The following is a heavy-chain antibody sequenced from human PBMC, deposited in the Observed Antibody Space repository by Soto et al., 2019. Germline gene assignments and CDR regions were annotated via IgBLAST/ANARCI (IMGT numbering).Heavy chain of an antibody. CDR2: IIPIFGTA. J-gene: IGHJ4*02. V-gene: IGHV1-69*13. Sequence: SVKVSCKASGGTFSSYAISWVRQAPGQGLEWMGGIIPIFGTANYAQKFQGRVTITADESTSTAYMELSSQRSEDTAVYYCARVAARRGEYFDYWGQGTLVTVSS. CDR1: GGTFSSYA. D-gene: IGHD6-6*01. CDR3: ARVAARRGEYFDY.